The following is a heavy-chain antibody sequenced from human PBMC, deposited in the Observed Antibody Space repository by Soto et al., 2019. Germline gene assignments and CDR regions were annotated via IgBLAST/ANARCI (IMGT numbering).Heavy chain of an antibody. J-gene: IGHJ4*02. CDR2: IYYSGST. D-gene: IGHD3-22*01. V-gene: IGHV4-30-4*01. CDR3: AREVKTYYYDSSGYSDY. Sequence: SETLSLTCTVSGGSISSGDYYWSWIRQPPGKGLEWIGCIYYSGSTYYNPSLKSRVTISVDRSKNQFSLNLSSVTAADTAVYYCAREVKTYYYDSSGYSDYWGQGTLVTVSS. CDR1: GGSISSGDYY.